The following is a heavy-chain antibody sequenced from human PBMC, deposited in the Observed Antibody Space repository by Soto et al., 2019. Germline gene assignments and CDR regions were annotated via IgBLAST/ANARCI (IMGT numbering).Heavy chain of an antibody. CDR3: VSDRGYGHASVPYS. CDR1: GFAFSSYG. CDR2: ISYDGSLQ. J-gene: IGHJ4*02. Sequence: QAQLVESGGGVVQPGRSLRLSCAASGFAFSSYGMHWVRQAPGTGLEWVAVISYDGSLQHYADSVKGRFTISRDNAKNMVVLKMSSLRAEDTAVYYCVSDRGYGHASVPYSWGQGTLVSVSS. V-gene: IGHV3-30*03. D-gene: IGHD5-18*01.